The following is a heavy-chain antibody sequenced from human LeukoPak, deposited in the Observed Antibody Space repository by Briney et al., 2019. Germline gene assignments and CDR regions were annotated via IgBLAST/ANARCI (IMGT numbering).Heavy chain of an antibody. CDR3: ARAEYSSSVLGDY. Sequence: SVKVSCKASGGTFSSYAISWVRQAPGQGLEWMGGIIPIFGTANYAQKFQGRVTITADESTSTAYMELSSLRSEDTAVYYRARAEYSSSVLGDYWGQGTLVTVSS. V-gene: IGHV1-69*01. D-gene: IGHD6-6*01. J-gene: IGHJ4*02. CDR2: IIPIFGTA. CDR1: GGTFSSYA.